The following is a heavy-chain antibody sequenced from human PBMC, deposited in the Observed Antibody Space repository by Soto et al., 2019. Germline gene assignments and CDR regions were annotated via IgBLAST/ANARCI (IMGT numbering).Heavy chain of an antibody. CDR2: IHASGAG. Sequence: PWGSLRLSCAASGFSFSNYVMSWVRQAPGKGLEWVSTIHASGAGYYGDSVKGRFTVSRDNSKNTLYLEMNSLRAEDTAVYYCAKRFLEVTTRTFDYWGQGTLVTVSS. CDR1: GFSFSNYV. V-gene: IGHV3-23*01. CDR3: AKRFLEVTTRTFDY. D-gene: IGHD3-3*01. J-gene: IGHJ4*02.